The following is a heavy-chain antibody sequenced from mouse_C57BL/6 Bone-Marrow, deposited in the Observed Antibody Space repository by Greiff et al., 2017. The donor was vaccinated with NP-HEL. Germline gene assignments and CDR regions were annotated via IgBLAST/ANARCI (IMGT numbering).Heavy chain of an antibody. CDR3: TPSYYYGSSLDY. CDR1: GFNIKDDY. J-gene: IGHJ2*01. Sequence: EVQLQQSGAELVRPGASVKLSCTASGFNIKDDYMHWVKQRPEQGLEWIGWIDPENGDTEYASKFQGKATITADTSSNTAYLQLSSLTSEDTAVYYCTPSYYYGSSLDYWGQGTTLTVSS. V-gene: IGHV14-4*01. D-gene: IGHD1-1*01. CDR2: IDPENGDT.